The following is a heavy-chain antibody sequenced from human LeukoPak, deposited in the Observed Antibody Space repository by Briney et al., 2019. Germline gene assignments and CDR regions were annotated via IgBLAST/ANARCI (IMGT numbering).Heavy chain of an antibody. CDR2: IYPDDSDT. CDR1: EYSFTSYW. CDR3: ARRFSSNWYYFDY. Sequence: GESLKISCRGSEYSFTSYWIGWVRQMPGKGLEWMGIIYPDDSDTVYSPSFQGQVTISADKSISTAYLQWSSLKAAATAVYYCARRFSSNWYYFDYWGQGTLVTVSS. D-gene: IGHD6-13*01. V-gene: IGHV5-51*01. J-gene: IGHJ4*02.